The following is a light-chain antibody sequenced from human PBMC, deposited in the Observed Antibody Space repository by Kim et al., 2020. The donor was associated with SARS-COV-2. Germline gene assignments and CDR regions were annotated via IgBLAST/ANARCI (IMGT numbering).Light chain of an antibody. J-gene: IGKJ2*01. CDR3: QKSSDGNT. Sequence: LVSSQRERATLSSRASPSVSSPFPRYQQTPGQAPRLLIYDASNRATGIPASFSGSGSGTNFTLTISRPEPEDFAVYYSQKSSDGNTFGQGTKLEI. V-gene: IGKV3-11*01. CDR2: DAS. CDR1: PSVSSP.